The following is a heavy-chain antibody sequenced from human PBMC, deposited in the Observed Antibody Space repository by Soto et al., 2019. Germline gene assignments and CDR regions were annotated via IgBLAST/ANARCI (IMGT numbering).Heavy chain of an antibody. D-gene: IGHD6-13*01. V-gene: IGHV3-21*01. Sequence: GGSLRLSCAASGFTFSSYSMNWVRQAPGKGLEWVSSISSSSSYIYYADSVKGRFTISRDNAKNSLYLQMNSLRAEDTAVYYCARDSLNSSSWYERGHWGQGTLVTVSS. J-gene: IGHJ4*02. CDR1: GFTFSSYS. CDR2: ISSSSSYI. CDR3: ARDSLNSSSWYERGH.